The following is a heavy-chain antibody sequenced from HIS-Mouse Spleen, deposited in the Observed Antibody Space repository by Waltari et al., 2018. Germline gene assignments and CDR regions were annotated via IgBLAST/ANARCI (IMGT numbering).Heavy chain of an antibody. D-gene: IGHD4-4*01. Sequence: QVQLVQSGAEVKTPGASVKLFRKASGYTFPRYDTNWVRQATGQGLEWMGWMNPNSGNTGYAQKFQGRVTMTRNTSISTAYMELSSLRSEDTAVYYCARGHDYSNYFDYWGQGTLVTVSS. J-gene: IGHJ4*02. V-gene: IGHV1-8*01. CDR1: GYTFPRYD. CDR2: MNPNSGNT. CDR3: ARGHDYSNYFDY.